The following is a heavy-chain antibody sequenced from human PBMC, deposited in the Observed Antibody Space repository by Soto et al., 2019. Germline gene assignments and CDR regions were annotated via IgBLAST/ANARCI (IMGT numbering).Heavy chain of an antibody. V-gene: IGHV3-73*01. CDR2: IRGRRNNYAA. CDR1: GFAFNDST. CDR3: SRSTAHFGVPPNCGVYYSAYMDV. D-gene: IGHD3-3*01. J-gene: IGHJ6*03. Sequence: EVQLVESGGDLVQPGGSLKLSCAASGFAFNDSTIHWVRQASGKGLEWVGGIRGRRNNYAAAYGASVKGSITMSTDDSQYTTYLQTNSLRNEDAAEYYCSRSTAHFGVPPNCGVYYSAYMDVWGKGTSVTVS.